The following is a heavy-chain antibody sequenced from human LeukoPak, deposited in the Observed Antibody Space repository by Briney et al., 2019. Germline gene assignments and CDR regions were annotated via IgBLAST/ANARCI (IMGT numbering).Heavy chain of an antibody. V-gene: IGHV4-59*08. J-gene: IGHJ6*02. Sequence: SETLSLTCTVSGGSISSYFWSWIRQPPGKGLEWIGYIYSSGSTNYNPSLKSRVTISVDTSKNQFSLKLSSVTAADTAVYYCARHSSGYYSSVLGMDVWGQGTTVTVSS. CDR3: ARHSSGYYSSVLGMDV. D-gene: IGHD3-22*01. CDR2: IYSSGST. CDR1: GGSISSYF.